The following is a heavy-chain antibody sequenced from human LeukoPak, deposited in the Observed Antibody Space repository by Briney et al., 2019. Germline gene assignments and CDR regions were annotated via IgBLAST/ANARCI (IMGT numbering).Heavy chain of an antibody. D-gene: IGHD6-13*01. CDR3: ASVPGYSSSWSRFDP. J-gene: IGHJ5*02. CDR1: GFTFSSYD. V-gene: IGHV3-48*03. Sequence: GGSLRLSCAASGFTFSSYDMNWVRQAPGKGLEWVSYISSSGTTIYYADSVKGRFTISRDNAKNSLYLQMNSLRAEDTAVYYCASVPGYSSSWSRFDPWGQGTLVTVSS. CDR2: ISSSGTTI.